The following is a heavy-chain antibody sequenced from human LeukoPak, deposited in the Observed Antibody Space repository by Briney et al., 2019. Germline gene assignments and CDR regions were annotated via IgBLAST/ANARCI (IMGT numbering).Heavy chain of an antibody. CDR3: AKDYHYYDSSGYSAFDY. V-gene: IGHV3-30*18. Sequence: GGSLRLSCAASGFTFSSYDMHWVRQAPGKGLEWVAVISYDGSNKYYADSVKGRFTISRDNSKNTLYLQMNSLRAEDTAVYYCAKDYHYYDSSGYSAFDYWGQGTLVTVSS. CDR1: GFTFSSYD. J-gene: IGHJ4*02. D-gene: IGHD3-22*01. CDR2: ISYDGSNK.